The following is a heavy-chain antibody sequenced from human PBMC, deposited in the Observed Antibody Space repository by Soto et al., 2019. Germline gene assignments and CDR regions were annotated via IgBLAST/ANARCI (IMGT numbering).Heavy chain of an antibody. V-gene: IGHV3-30-3*01. CDR1: GFTFSSYA. CDR3: ARDHAVPATARFDY. D-gene: IGHD2-2*01. CDR2: ISYDGSNK. J-gene: IGHJ4*02. Sequence: QVQLVESGGGVVQPGRSLRLSCAASGFTFSSYAMHWVRQAPGKGLEWVAVISYDGSNKYYADSVKGRFTISRDNSKNTLYLHMNSLRAEDTSVYYCARDHAVPATARFDYWGQGTLVTVSS.